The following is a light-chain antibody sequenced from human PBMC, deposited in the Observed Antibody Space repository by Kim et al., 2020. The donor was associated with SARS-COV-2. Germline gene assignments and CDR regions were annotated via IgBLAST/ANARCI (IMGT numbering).Light chain of an antibody. J-gene: IGLJ2*01. CDR2: RDS. Sequence: SYELTQPLSVSVSLGQTARITCGGNNFGSKNVHWYQQKPGQAPVLVIYRDSNRPSGIPERFSGSNSGNTATLTISRAQAGDEADYYCQVWDSSTGVFGGGTKLTVL. V-gene: IGLV3-9*01. CDR1: NFGSKN. CDR3: QVWDSSTGV.